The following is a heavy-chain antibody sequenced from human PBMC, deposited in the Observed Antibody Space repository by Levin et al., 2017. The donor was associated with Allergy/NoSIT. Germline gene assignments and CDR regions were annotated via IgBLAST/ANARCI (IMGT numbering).Heavy chain of an antibody. V-gene: IGHV4-30-4*01. D-gene: IGHD2-2*01. CDR3: ARGAGYDSTWYWDS. CDR2: TSYSGSP. J-gene: IGHJ4*02. CDR1: GGSVSFGDYY. Sequence: PSETLSLTCTVSGGSVSFGDYYWSWIRQPPGKGLQWIGYTSYSGSPYYSPSLKSRINISIDTSKNQLSLKLTSVTAADTAVYFCARGAGYDSTWYWDSWGQGTLATVSS.